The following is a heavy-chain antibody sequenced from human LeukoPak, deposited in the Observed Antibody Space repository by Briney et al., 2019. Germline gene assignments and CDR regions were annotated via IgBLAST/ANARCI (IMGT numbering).Heavy chain of an antibody. Sequence: SETLSLTCTVSGDSISTYYWSWIRQPPGKGLEWIGYIYYSGSTNYNPSLKSRVTMSVDPSKSQFSLKLTSVTAADTAVYYCARHGTSSYYYYAMDVWGQGTTVTVSS. CDR1: GDSISTYY. CDR3: ARHGTSSYYYYAMDV. CDR2: IYYSGST. D-gene: IGHD1-26*01. J-gene: IGHJ6*02. V-gene: IGHV4-59*08.